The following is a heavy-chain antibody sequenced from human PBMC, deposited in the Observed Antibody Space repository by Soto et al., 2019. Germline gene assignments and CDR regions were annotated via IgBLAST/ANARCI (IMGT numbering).Heavy chain of an antibody. CDR2: LYSGGAI. D-gene: IGHD3-10*01. Sequence: PGGSLRLSCAASGFTVSNHYMSWVRQTPGKGLERVSLLYSGGAIAYADSVKGRFTISRDNSKNTLYLQMNSLRAEDTAVYFCARDFGSDATGYYGMDVWGQGTTVTVSS. V-gene: IGHV3-66*01. CDR1: GFTVSNHY. J-gene: IGHJ6*02. CDR3: ARDFGSDATGYYGMDV.